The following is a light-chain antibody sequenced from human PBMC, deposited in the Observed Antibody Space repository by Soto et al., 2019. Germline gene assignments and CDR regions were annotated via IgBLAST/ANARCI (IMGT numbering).Light chain of an antibody. Sequence: QSALTHPASVSGALGQSITISSTGTSRNVGAYNYVSWYQQHPGKATKLMISEVSNRPSGVSNRFSGSKSGNPASLIISGLQAEDEADYYCCSFTSITTYVFGTGPKVNVL. CDR3: CSFTSITTYV. V-gene: IGLV2-14*01. CDR2: EVS. J-gene: IGLJ1*01. CDR1: SRNVGAYNY.